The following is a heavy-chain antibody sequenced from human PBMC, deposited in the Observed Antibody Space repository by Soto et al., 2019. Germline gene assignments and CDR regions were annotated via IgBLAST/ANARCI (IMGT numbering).Heavy chain of an antibody. Sequence: QVQLQESGPGLVKPSETLSLTCTVSGGSISSYYWSWIRQPPGKGLEWIGYIYYSGSTNYNPSLKSRVTMSVDTSKNQFSLKLSSVTAADTAVYYCARVRPNDWYFDLWGRGTLVTVSS. CDR1: GGSISSYY. D-gene: IGHD1-1*01. J-gene: IGHJ2*01. CDR2: IYYSGST. V-gene: IGHV4-59*01. CDR3: ARVRPNDWYFDL.